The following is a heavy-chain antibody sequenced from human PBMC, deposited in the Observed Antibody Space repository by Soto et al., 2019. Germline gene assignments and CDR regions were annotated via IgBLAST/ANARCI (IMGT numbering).Heavy chain of an antibody. Sequence: PSETLSLTCAVYGGSFSGYYWSWIRQPPGKGLEWIGEINHSGSTNYNPSLKSRVTISVDTSKDQFSLKLSSVTAADTAVYYCARRGGGSGSHYYYYGMDVWGQGTTVTVSS. D-gene: IGHD3-10*01. CDR2: INHSGST. V-gene: IGHV4-34*01. CDR3: ARRGGGSGSHYYYYGMDV. J-gene: IGHJ6*02. CDR1: GGSFSGYY.